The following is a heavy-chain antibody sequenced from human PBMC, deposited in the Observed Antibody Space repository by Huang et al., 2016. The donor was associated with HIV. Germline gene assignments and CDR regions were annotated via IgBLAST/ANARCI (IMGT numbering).Heavy chain of an antibody. CDR1: GYSFSSYW. CDR2: ILPDDSDT. J-gene: IGHJ4*02. D-gene: IGHD6-6*01. V-gene: IGHV5-51*01. CDR3: ARRFSNSSGYFDY. Sequence: VQLVQSGAEVKKPGESLKISCKGSGYSFSSYWIAWVRQMPGKGLEWMGIILPDDSDTTYSPSFEGQGTISADKSIGTAYLQWSSLKASDTAMYYCARRFSNSSGYFDYWGQGSLVTVSS.